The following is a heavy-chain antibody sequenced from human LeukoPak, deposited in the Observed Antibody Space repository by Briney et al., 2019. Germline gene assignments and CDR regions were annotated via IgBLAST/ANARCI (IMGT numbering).Heavy chain of an antibody. D-gene: IGHD6-19*01. V-gene: IGHV4-59*01. CDR1: GGSISSYY. J-gene: IGHJ4*02. Sequence: SETLSLTCTVSGGSISSYYWSWTRQPPGKALEWIGYIYYSGSTNYNPSLKSRVTISVDTSKNQFSLKLSSVTAADTAVYYCASQYSSGWGYFDYWGQGTLVTVSS. CDR2: IYYSGST. CDR3: ASQYSSGWGYFDY.